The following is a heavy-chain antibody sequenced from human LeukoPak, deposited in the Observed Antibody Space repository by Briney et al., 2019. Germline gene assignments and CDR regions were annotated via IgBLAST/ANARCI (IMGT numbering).Heavy chain of an antibody. CDR3: ASERPSTGCFDP. Sequence: ASVKVSCKASGYTFTNDYIHWVRQAPGQGLEWMVVSSPGGGKTYYTQKFQGRVTVTSDTSTTTVYLEVSSLTSEDTAVYYCASERPSTGCFDPWGQGTLVTVSS. CDR2: SSPGGGKT. D-gene: IGHD1-1*01. V-gene: IGHV1-46*01. J-gene: IGHJ5*02. CDR1: GYTFTNDY.